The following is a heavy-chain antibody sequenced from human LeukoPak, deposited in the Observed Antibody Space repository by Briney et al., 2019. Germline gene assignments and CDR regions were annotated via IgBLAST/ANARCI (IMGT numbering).Heavy chain of an antibody. CDR2: IYPADSDI. CDR1: GYSFPHYW. V-gene: IGHV5-51*01. CDR3: ARATLTPRHRGRPDAFDI. D-gene: IGHD1-14*01. J-gene: IGHJ3*02. Sequence: GESLQISCSGSGYSFPHYWIGWVRQMPGEGLEWVAIIYPADSDIRYSPSFQGQVTISADTSTNTAYLQWSSLKASDTGLYFCARATLTPRHRGRPDAFDIWGQGTMVSVFS.